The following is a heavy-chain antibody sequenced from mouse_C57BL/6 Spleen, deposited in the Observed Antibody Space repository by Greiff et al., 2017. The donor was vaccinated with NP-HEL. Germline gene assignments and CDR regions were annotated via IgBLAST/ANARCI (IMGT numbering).Heavy chain of an antibody. CDR1: GYTFTDYN. CDR2: INPNNGGT. CDR3: ARSDYYGSTHWYFDV. Sequence: EVQLQQSGPELVKPGASVKMSCKASGYTFTDYNMHWVKQSHGKSLEWIGYINPNNGGTSYNQKFKGKATLTVNKSSSTAYMELRSLTSEDAAVYYCARSDYYGSTHWYFDVWGTGTTVTVSS. J-gene: IGHJ1*03. D-gene: IGHD1-1*01. V-gene: IGHV1-22*01.